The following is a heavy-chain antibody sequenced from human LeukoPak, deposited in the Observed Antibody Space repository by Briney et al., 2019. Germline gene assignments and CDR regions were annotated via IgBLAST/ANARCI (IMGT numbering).Heavy chain of an antibody. CDR3: AKDPLGYCSGGSCYIFDY. D-gene: IGHD2-15*01. Sequence: GGSLRLSCAASGFTFSSYGMHWVRQAPGKGLEWVAFIRYDGSNKYYADSVKGRFTISRDNSKNTLYLQMNSLRAEDTAVYYCAKDPLGYCSGGSCYIFDYWGQGTLVTVPS. J-gene: IGHJ4*02. CDR2: IRYDGSNK. CDR1: GFTFSSYG. V-gene: IGHV3-30*02.